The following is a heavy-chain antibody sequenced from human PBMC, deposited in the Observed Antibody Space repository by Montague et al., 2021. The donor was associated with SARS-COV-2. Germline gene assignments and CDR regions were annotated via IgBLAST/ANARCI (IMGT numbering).Heavy chain of an antibody. J-gene: IGHJ3*02. Sequence: SGKVSFKVSEYSLSDFSLQMHWVRQAPGRGLEWVGQFDSEDGETTYAQKFQGRVTMTEDRSTDTVYMELSSLRSEDTAVYYCATLGVEVITYALAIWGQGTIVTVSS. CDR1: EYSLSDFS. D-gene: IGHD3-22*01. V-gene: IGHV1-24*01. CDR2: FDSEDGET. CDR3: ATLGVEVITYALAI.